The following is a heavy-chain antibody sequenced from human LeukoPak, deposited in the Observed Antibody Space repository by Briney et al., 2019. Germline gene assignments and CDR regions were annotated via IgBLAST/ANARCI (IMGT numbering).Heavy chain of an antibody. CDR2: INPNSGGT. V-gene: IGHV1-2*04. J-gene: IGHJ3*02. CDR3: ARMGSSWYDDAFDI. Sequence: ASVKVSCKASGYTFTGYYMHWVRQAPGQGLEWMGWINPNSGGTNYAQKFQGWVTMTRDTSISTAYMELSRLRSDDTAVYYCARMGSSWYDDAFDIWGQGTMVTVCS. D-gene: IGHD6-13*01. CDR1: GYTFTGYY.